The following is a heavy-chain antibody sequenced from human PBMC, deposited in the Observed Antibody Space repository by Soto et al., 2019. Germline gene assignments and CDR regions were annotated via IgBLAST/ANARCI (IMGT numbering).Heavy chain of an antibody. D-gene: IGHD3-10*02. Sequence: EVQLAESGGGMVQPGGSLRLSCVASGFTFSSYDMHWVRQAPGKGLEYVSSIXXXXXXTYYXXXVXXXXXXXXXXXXXXXXXXXXXLXXEDMAVYYCVRRVSGNYDYWGQGTLVTVSS. CDR3: VRRVSGNYDY. CDR2: IXXXXXXT. V-gene: IGHV3-64*01. CDR1: GFTFSSYD. J-gene: IGHJ4*02.